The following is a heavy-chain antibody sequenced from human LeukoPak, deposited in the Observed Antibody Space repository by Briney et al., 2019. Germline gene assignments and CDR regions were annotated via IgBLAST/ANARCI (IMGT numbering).Heavy chain of an antibody. J-gene: IGHJ4*02. Sequence: PSETLSLTCAVYGGSFSGYYRSWIRQPPGKGLEWIGEINHSGSTNYNPSLKSRVTISVDTSKNQFSLKLRSVTAADTAVYYCAESPSTIFGVVNSPFDCWGQGTL. D-gene: IGHD3-3*01. V-gene: IGHV4-34*01. CDR1: GGSFSGYY. CDR2: INHSGST. CDR3: AESPSTIFGVVNSPFDC.